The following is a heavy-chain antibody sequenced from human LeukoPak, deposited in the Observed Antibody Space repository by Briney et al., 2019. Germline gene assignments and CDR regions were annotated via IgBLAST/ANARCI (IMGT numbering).Heavy chain of an antibody. J-gene: IGHJ4*02. CDR3: AKDNMDTSSCLDY. CDR2: IWFDGSET. V-gene: IGHV3-33*03. CDR1: GFTFSSYA. Sequence: GGSLRLSCAASGFTFSSYAMHWVRQAPGKGLEWVAVIWFDGSETYYADSVMGRFTISRDKSKNTLFLQMNSLRADDTAVYYCAKDNMDTSSCLDYWGQGTLVTVSS. D-gene: IGHD5-18*01.